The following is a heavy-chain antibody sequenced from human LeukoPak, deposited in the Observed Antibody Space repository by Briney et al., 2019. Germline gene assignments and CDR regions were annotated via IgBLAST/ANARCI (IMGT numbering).Heavy chain of an antibody. V-gene: IGHV3-21*01. J-gene: IGHJ3*02. D-gene: IGHD3-22*01. CDR1: GFSFSSNS. CDR2: ISGDSFHI. Sequence: PGGSLRLSCAASGFSFSSNSMNWVRQAPGKGLEWVSSISGDSFHIYYADSLKGRFTISRDNARNSLLLQMNSLRAEDTAVYYCARDASYYDCSGQPAFDIWGQGTLVTVSS. CDR3: ARDASYYDCSGQPAFDI.